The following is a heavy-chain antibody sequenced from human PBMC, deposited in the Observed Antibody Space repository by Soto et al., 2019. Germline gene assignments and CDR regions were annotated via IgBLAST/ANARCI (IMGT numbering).Heavy chain of an antibody. D-gene: IGHD2-2*01. V-gene: IGHV1-2*04. CDR3: AIFGLCSSSSDFDY. Sequence: ASVKVSCKASGYTFTSLYINWVRRTPGHGLEWMGWINPNTGDTNYAQRFQGWVTMTRDTSISTAYMELSRLKSDDTAIYYCAIFGLCSSSSDFDYWGQGTLVTVSS. J-gene: IGHJ4*02. CDR1: GYTFTSLY. CDR2: INPNTGDT.